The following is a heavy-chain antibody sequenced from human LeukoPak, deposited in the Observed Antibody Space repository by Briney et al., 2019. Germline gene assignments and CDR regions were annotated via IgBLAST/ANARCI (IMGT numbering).Heavy chain of an antibody. CDR1: GDSFSSNY. Sequence: PSETLSLTCTVSGDSFSSNYWSWIRQPARKTLEWIGCIYTSGSTNYNPSLKSRITMSVDTSNNQLSLKLRSVTAADTAVYYCARIHRRADSSGYYYEDWYFDLWGRGTLVTVSS. D-gene: IGHD3-22*01. CDR2: IYTSGST. V-gene: IGHV4-4*07. J-gene: IGHJ2*01. CDR3: ARIHRRADSSGYYYEDWYFDL.